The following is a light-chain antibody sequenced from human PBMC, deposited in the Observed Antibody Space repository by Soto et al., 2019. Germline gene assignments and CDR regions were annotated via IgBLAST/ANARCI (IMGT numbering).Light chain of an antibody. J-gene: IGKJ5*01. CDR2: DAS. CDR3: QQRSDWPIT. CDR1: QSVSSN. Sequence: EIVLTQSPATLSLAPGEIVTLSCRASQSVSSNLAWYQQKPGQAPRLLMYDASNRATGIPARFSGSGSGTDFTLTISSLEAEDFAVYHCQQRSDWPITFGQGTRLEIK. V-gene: IGKV3-11*01.